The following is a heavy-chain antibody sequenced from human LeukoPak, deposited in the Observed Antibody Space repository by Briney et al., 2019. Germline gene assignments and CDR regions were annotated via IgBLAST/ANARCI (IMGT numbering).Heavy chain of an antibody. CDR3: AREYTSGSYYIDY. Sequence: RGSLRLSCAASGFTFSDYYMSSIRQAPGKGLECVSYISSSSPTMYYADSVKGRFSISRDNAKNSLYLQMNSLRAEDTAMYYCAREYTSGSYYIDYWGQGTLVTVSS. CDR1: GFTFSDYY. J-gene: IGHJ4*02. D-gene: IGHD3-10*01. CDR2: ISSSSPTM. V-gene: IGHV3-11*01.